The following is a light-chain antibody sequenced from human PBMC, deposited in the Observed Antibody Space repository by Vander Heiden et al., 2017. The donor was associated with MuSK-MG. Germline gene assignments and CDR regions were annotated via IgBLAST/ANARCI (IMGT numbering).Light chain of an antibody. CDR2: DAS. J-gene: IGKJ1*01. V-gene: IGKV1-5*01. CDR1: QTIDNW. Sequence: DIQMTQSPSTLSASVEDRVTITCRASQTIDNWLAWYQQKPGKAPKLLIYDASTLESGVPSRFSGSGSGTEFTLTISSLQPDDFATYYCQQYKRSSTFGHGTKVDIK. CDR3: QQYKRSST.